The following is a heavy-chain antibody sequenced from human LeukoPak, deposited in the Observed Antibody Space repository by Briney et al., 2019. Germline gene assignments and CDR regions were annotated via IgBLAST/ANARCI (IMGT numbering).Heavy chain of an antibody. V-gene: IGHV3-20*04. CDR1: GFTFSSYA. CDR2: INWNGGST. Sequence: GRSLRLSCAASGFTFSSYAMHWVRQAPGKGLEWVSGINWNGGSTGYADSVKGRFTISRDNAKNSLYLQMNSLRAEDTALYYCARETKTYYYDSSGYGDIWGQGTMVTVSS. J-gene: IGHJ3*02. CDR3: ARETKTYYYDSSGYGDI. D-gene: IGHD3-22*01.